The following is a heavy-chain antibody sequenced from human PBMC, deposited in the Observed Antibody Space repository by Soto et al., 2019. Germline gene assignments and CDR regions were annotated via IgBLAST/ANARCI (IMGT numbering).Heavy chain of an antibody. J-gene: IGHJ3*02. CDR2: TYYRSKWYN. Sequence: QSQTLSLTCAISGDSVSSNSAAWNWIRQSPSRGLEWLGRTYYRSKWYNDYAVSVKSRITINPDTSKNQFSLQLNSVTPEDTAVYYCARDWIEVCRSWYPAGVCAFDIWGQGTMVTVSS. CDR1: GDSVSSNSAA. D-gene: IGHD6-13*01. V-gene: IGHV6-1*01. CDR3: ARDWIEVCRSWYPAGVCAFDI.